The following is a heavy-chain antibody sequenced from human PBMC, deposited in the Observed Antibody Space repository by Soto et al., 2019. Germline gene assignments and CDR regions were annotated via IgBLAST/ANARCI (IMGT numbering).Heavy chain of an antibody. CDR3: ARDRKLELPGNYYYFGMDV. CDR2: ISSSGTV. Sequence: SETLSLTCSVSGGSIRDYFWTWIRQSPGRGLEWIGYISSSGTVKYNSSLKSRVTISLDRSRNQFSLRLSSVTAADTAVYFCARDRKLELPGNYYYFGMDVWGQGTTVTVSS. D-gene: IGHD1-7*01. CDR1: GGSIRDYF. J-gene: IGHJ6*02. V-gene: IGHV4-59*01.